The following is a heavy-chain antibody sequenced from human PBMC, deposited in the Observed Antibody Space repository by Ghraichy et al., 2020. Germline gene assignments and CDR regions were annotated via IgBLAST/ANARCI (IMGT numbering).Heavy chain of an antibody. CDR1: GGSFSGYY. V-gene: IGHV4-34*01. CDR3: ARGTSIRYIDY. J-gene: IGHJ4*02. CDR2: INHSGST. D-gene: IGHD2-2*02. Sequence: SETLSLTCAVYGGSFSGYYWSWIRQPPGKGLEWIGEINHSGSTNYNPSLKSRVTISVDTSKNQFSLKLSSVTAADTAVYYCARGTSIRYIDYWGQGTLVTVSS.